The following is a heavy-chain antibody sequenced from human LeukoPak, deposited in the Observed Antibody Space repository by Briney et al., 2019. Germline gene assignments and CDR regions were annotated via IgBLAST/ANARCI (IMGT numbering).Heavy chain of an antibody. CDR3: AREGRDGYNKGY. CDR2: IYSGGST. D-gene: IGHD5-24*01. V-gene: IGHV3-66*01. J-gene: IGHJ4*02. Sequence: GGSLRLSCAASGFTVSSNYMSWVRQAPGKGLEWVSVIYSGGSTYYADSVKGRSTISRDSSKNTLYLQMNSLRAEDTAVYYCAREGRDGYNKGYWGQGTLVTVSS. CDR1: GFTVSSNY.